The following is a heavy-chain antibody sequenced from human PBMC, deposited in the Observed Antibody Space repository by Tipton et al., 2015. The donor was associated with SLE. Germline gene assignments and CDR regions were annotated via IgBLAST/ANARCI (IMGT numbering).Heavy chain of an antibody. CDR3: ARGAKERITLVRVRPYYFDY. CDR2: IYYSGST. J-gene: IGHJ4*01. V-gene: IGHV4-39*01. CDR1: GGSISDKSYY. D-gene: IGHD3-10*01. Sequence: TLSLTCTVSGGSISDKSYYWGWLRQPPGKDLEWIGRIYYSGSTYSNPSLKSRVTISLDTSRHQFSLRLASVTAADTAVYYCARGAKERITLVRVRPYYFDYWGQGSLVTVSS.